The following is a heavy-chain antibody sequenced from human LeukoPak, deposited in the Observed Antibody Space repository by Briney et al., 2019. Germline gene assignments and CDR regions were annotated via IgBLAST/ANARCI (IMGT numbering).Heavy chain of an antibody. V-gene: IGHV3-23*01. D-gene: IGHD3-9*01. CDR1: GFTFSSYT. CDR2: ITTSDGNT. CDR3: ATGTGYYYDR. Sequence: GGSLRLSCAASGFTFSSYTMSWVRQAPGKGLEWVSTITTSDGNTYYADSVKGRFTVSRDNSKNTLYLQMNSLRAEDTAVYYCATGTGYYYDRWGQGTLVTVAS. J-gene: IGHJ4*02.